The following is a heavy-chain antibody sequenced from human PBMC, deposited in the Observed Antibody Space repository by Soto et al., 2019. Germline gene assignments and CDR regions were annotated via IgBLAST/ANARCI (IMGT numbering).Heavy chain of an antibody. CDR2: IWYDGSNK. V-gene: IGHV3-33*01. D-gene: IGHD6-19*01. CDR1: GFTFSSYG. CDR3: ARGADYYYGMDV. Sequence: ESGGGVVQPGRSLRLSCAASGFTFSSYGMHWVRQAPGKGLEWVAVIWYDGSNKYYADSVKGRFTISRDNSKNTLYLQMNSLRAEDTAVYYCARGADYYYGMDVWGQGTTVTVSS. J-gene: IGHJ6*02.